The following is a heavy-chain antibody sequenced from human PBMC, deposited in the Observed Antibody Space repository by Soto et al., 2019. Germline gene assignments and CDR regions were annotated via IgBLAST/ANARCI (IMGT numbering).Heavy chain of an antibody. D-gene: IGHD4-17*01. V-gene: IGHV3-23*01. CDR3: AKPTTVTTVRSGYYYYGMDV. CDR2: ISGSGGST. CDR1: GFTFSSYA. J-gene: IGHJ6*02. Sequence: GGSLRLSCAASGFTFSSYAMSWVRQAPGKGLEWVSAISGSGGSTYYADSVKGRSTISRDNSKNTLYLQMNSLRAEDTAVYYCAKPTTVTTVRSGYYYYGMDVWGQGTTVTVSS.